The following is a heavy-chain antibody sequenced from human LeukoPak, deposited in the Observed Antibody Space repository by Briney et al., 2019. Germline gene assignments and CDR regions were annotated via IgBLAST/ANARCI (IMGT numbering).Heavy chain of an antibody. D-gene: IGHD2-15*01. V-gene: IGHV3-43D*03. J-gene: IGHJ4*02. CDR1: GFTFDDCA. CDR2: ISWDGGST. CDR3: AKDQGDCSGGSCYYFDY. Sequence: PGGSLRLSCAASGFTFDDCAMHWVRQAPGKGLEWVSLISWDGGSTYYADSVKGRFTISRDNSKNSLYLQMNSLRAEDTALYYCAKDQGDCSGGSCYYFDYWGQGTLVTVSS.